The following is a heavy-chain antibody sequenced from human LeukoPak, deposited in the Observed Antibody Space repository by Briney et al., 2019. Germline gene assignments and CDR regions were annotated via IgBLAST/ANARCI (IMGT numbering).Heavy chain of an antibody. Sequence: GGSLRLSCAASGFTFSSYGMSWVRQAPGKGLEWVSAISGSGGSTYYADSVKGRFTISRDNSKNTLYLRMNSLRAEDTAVYYCAREKGRGVISPYYDYWGQGTLVTVS. J-gene: IGHJ4*02. CDR1: GFTFSSYG. CDR3: AREKGRGVISPYYDY. CDR2: ISGSGGST. D-gene: IGHD3-10*01. V-gene: IGHV3-23*01.